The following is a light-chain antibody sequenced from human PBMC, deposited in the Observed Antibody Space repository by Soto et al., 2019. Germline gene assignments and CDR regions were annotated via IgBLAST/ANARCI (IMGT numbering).Light chain of an antibody. CDR2: DVT. Sequence: QSALTKPPSASGSPGQSVTISCTGTSSDVGGYNYVSWYQQHPGKAPKLMIYDVTKRPSGVPDRFSGSKSGNTASLTVSGLQAEDEADYYCSSYAGSNNWVFGGGTKLIVL. V-gene: IGLV2-8*01. J-gene: IGLJ3*02. CDR1: SSDVGGYNY. CDR3: SSYAGSNNWV.